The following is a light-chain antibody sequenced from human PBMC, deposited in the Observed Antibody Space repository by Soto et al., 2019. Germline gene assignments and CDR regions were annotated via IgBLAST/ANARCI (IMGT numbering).Light chain of an antibody. J-gene: IGLJ3*02. V-gene: IGLV2-14*01. CDR3: SSYTTSNTWL. Sequence: QSALTQPASVSGSPGQSITISCTPTTRDVGGFDSVSWYQQHPGTAPRVIIYEVSNRPSGVSYRFSGSKSANTASLTISGLQADDEADYYCSSYTTSNTWLFGGGTKLTVL. CDR2: EVS. CDR1: TRDVGGFDS.